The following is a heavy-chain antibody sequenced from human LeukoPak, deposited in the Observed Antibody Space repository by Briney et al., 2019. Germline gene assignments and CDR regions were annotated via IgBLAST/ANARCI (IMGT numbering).Heavy chain of an antibody. D-gene: IGHD2-21*01. CDR2: IIPIFGTA. Sequence: SVKVSCKASAATFSSYAISWVRHPPGQGLEWRGGIIPIFGTANYAQQFQVRVTITTDESTSTAYMELSSLRSEDTAVYYCARDSVIRDNSHYYYYYMDVWGKGTTVTVSS. CDR3: ARDSVIRDNSHYYYYYMDV. J-gene: IGHJ6*03. CDR1: AATFSSYA. V-gene: IGHV1-69*05.